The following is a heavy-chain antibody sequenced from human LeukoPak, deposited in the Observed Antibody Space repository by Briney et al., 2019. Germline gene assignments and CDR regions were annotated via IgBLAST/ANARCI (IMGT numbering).Heavy chain of an antibody. J-gene: IGHJ4*02. Sequence: SETLSLTGTVSGGSIRSGGYYWSWIRQHPGKGLEWIGYIYYSGSTYYNPSLKSRVTISVDTSKNQFSLKLSSVTAADTAVYYCASLYCSSTSCYTGFDYWGQGTLVTVSS. D-gene: IGHD2-2*01. CDR3: ASLYCSSTSCYTGFDY. CDR1: GGSIRSGGYY. V-gene: IGHV4-31*03. CDR2: IYYSGST.